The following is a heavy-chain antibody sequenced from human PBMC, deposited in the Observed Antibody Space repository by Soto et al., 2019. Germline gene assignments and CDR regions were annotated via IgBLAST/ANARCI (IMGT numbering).Heavy chain of an antibody. Sequence: PGESLKISCKGSGYSFTSYWISRVRQMPGKGLEWMGRIDPSDSYTNYSPSFQGHVTISADKSISTAYLQWSSLKASDTAMYYCARQYYDFWSGFWFDPWGQGTLVTVSS. V-gene: IGHV5-10-1*01. J-gene: IGHJ5*02. D-gene: IGHD3-3*01. CDR3: ARQYYDFWSGFWFDP. CDR2: IDPSDSYT. CDR1: GYSFTSYW.